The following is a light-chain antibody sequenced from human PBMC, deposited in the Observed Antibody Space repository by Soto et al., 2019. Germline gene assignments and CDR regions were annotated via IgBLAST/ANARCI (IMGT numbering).Light chain of an antibody. CDR1: SSDIGGHNY. CDR3: RSFTSTSTVI. J-gene: IGLJ2*01. CDR2: EVI. V-gene: IGLV2-14*01. Sequence: QSVLTQPASVSGSLGQSITISCTGTSSDIGGHNYVSWYQLHPGKAPKVLIFEVIKRPSGVSTRFSGSKSGNMASLTISGLRPEDEGDYYCRSFTSTSTVILGGGTKVTVL.